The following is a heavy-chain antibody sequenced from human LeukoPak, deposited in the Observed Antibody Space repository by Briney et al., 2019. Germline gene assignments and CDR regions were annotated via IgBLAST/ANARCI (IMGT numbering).Heavy chain of an antibody. Sequence: ASVKVSCKASGYTFTGYYMHWVRQAPGQGLEWMGWINPNSGGTNYAQKFQGRVTMTRDTSISTAYMELSRLRSDDTAVYYCARDRRLYYYDSSGYGAFDIWGQGTMVTVSS. CDR1: GYTFTGYY. J-gene: IGHJ3*02. V-gene: IGHV1-2*02. D-gene: IGHD3-22*01. CDR2: INPNSGGT. CDR3: ARDRRLYYYDSSGYGAFDI.